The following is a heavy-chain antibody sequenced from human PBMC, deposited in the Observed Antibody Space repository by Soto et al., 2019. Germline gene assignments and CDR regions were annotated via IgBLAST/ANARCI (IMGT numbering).Heavy chain of an antibody. Sequence: EVQLLESGGGLVQPGGSLRLSCTASGFTFSSYAMNWVRQAPGKGLEWVSVISGSGGSTNYADSVKGRFTISRDNSQSALYVQMNSLRAEDTAVYYCASRTSGWYFDYWGQGPLVTVSS. CDR1: GFTFSSYA. CDR2: ISGSGGST. CDR3: ASRTSGWYFDY. J-gene: IGHJ4*02. V-gene: IGHV3-23*01. D-gene: IGHD6-19*01.